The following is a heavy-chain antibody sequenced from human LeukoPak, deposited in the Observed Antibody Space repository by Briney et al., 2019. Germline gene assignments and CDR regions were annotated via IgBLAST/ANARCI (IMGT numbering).Heavy chain of an antibody. D-gene: IGHD5-24*01. J-gene: IGHJ1*01. CDR3: ARFMGGYNYLGYFQH. CDR2: ISSTGNTI. CDR1: GFTFSDYY. V-gene: IGHV3-11*04. Sequence: PGGPLRLSCAASGFTFSDYYMSWIRKAPGKGLEWISYISSTGNTIYYADSVKGRFTISRDSAKNSLYLQMNSLRADDTAVYYCARFMGGYNYLGYFQHWGQGTLVTVSS.